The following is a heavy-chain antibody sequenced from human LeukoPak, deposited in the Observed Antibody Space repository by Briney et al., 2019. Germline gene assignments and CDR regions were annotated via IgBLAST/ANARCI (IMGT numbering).Heavy chain of an antibody. J-gene: IGHJ3*02. CDR2: MNPSSGNT. Sequence: GASVKVSCKASGYTFTSYDINWVRQATGQGLEWMGWMNPSSGNTGYAQKFQGRVTMTRNTSISTAYMELSSLRSEDTAVYYCARYDILTGEGQNAFDIWGQGTMVTVSS. CDR3: ARYDILTGEGQNAFDI. V-gene: IGHV1-8*01. D-gene: IGHD3-9*01. CDR1: GYTFTSYD.